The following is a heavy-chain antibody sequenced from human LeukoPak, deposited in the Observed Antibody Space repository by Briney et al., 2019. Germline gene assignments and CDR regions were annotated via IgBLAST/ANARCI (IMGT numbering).Heavy chain of an antibody. CDR2: IYSGGST. V-gene: IGHV3-53*01. D-gene: IGHD4-17*01. Sequence: GGSLRLSCAASWFTVSSNYMSWVRQAPGKGLEWGSVIYSGGSTYYADSVKGRFTISRDNSKNTLYLQMNSLRAEDTAVYYCARGSPEILRSYYYYYMDVWGKGTTVTVSS. J-gene: IGHJ6*03. CDR1: WFTVSSNY. CDR3: ARGSPEILRSYYYYYMDV.